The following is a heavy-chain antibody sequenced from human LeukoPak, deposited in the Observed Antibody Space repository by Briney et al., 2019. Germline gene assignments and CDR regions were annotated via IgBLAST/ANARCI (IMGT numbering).Heavy chain of an antibody. J-gene: IGHJ4*02. D-gene: IGHD6-19*01. Sequence: GASVKVSCKASGYTFTSYYMHWVRQAPGQGLEWMGIINPSGGSTSYAQKFQGRVTMTRDTSTSTVYMELSSLRSEDTAVYYCARVAPGYSSGWSEVGYFDYWGQGTLVTVSS. CDR1: GYTFTSYY. CDR2: INPSGGST. V-gene: IGHV1-46*01. CDR3: ARVAPGYSSGWSEVGYFDY.